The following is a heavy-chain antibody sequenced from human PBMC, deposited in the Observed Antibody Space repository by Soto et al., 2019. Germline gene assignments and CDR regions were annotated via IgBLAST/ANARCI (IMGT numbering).Heavy chain of an antibody. CDR3: GIYNFDY. D-gene: IGHD4-4*01. V-gene: IGHV3-15*01. CDR1: GFTFSNAR. Sequence: SPRLSCAASGFTFSNARKSWVRQAPGKGLEWVGRIKSKTDGGTTDYAAPVKGRFTISRDDSKNTLYLQMNSLKTEDTAVYYCGIYNFDYWGQGTLVTVSS. CDR2: IKSKTDGGTT. J-gene: IGHJ4*02.